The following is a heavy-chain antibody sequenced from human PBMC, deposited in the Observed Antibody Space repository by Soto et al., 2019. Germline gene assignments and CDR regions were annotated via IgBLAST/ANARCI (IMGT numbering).Heavy chain of an antibody. D-gene: IGHD3-22*01. J-gene: IGHJ4*02. V-gene: IGHV3-30*18. CDR2: ISYDGSNK. CDR3: AKDAPYYYDSSGYYGPFDY. Sequence: GGSLRLSCAASGLTFSSYGMHWVRQAPGKGLEWVALISYDGSNKYYADSVKGRFTISRDNSKNTLYLQMNSLRAEDTAMYYCAKDAPYYYDSSGYYGPFDYWGQGTLVTVSS. CDR1: GLTFSSYG.